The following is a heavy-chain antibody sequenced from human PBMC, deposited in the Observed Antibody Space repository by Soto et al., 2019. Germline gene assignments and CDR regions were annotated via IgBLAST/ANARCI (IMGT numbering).Heavy chain of an antibody. V-gene: IGHV4-34*01. J-gene: IGHJ6*02. CDR2: INHSGST. Sequence: ETLSLTCAVYGGSFSGYYWSWIRQPPGKGLEWIGEINHSGSTNYNPSLKSRVTISVDTSKNQFSLKLSSVTAADTAVYYCARGQQRRFNYYYYYGMDVWGQGTTVTAP. CDR3: ARGQQRRFNYYYYYGMDV. CDR1: GGSFSGYY. D-gene: IGHD6-13*01.